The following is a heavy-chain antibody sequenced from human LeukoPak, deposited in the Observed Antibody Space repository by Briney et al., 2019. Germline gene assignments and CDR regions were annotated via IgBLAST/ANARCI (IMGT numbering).Heavy chain of an antibody. D-gene: IGHD2-15*01. V-gene: IGHV4-39*07. J-gene: IGHJ5*02. CDR3: ARASLTQGAWFDP. CDR2: VYQSGST. CDR1: GGSISSGSYY. Sequence: PSQTLSLTCTVSGGSISSGSYYWGWVRQPPGKGLEYIGNVYQSGSTYYNPSLKSRITISVDTSKNQFSLNLNSVTAADTAVYYCARASLTQGAWFDPWGQGTLVTVSS.